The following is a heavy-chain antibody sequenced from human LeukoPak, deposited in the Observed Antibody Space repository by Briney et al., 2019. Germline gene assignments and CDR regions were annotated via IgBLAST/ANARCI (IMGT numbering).Heavy chain of an antibody. CDR2: ISSSGNSI. D-gene: IGHD3-22*01. CDR3: ARDRYYDSSGYSLY. V-gene: IGHV3-11*04. J-gene: IGHJ4*02. CDR1: GFTFSDYY. Sequence: GGSLRLSCAASGFTFSDYYMSWVRQAPGKGLEWVSYISSSGNSIYYADSVKGRITISRDNAKKSLYMQMKSLRAEDTAVYYCARDRYYDSSGYSLYWGQGTLVTVSS.